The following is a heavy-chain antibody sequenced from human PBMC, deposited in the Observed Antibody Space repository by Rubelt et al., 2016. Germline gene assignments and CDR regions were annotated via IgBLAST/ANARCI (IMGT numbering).Heavy chain of an antibody. CDR3: ARPDGVGTTWY. D-gene: IGHD1-26*01. V-gene: IGHV4-39*01. CDR2: VYYSGRT. J-gene: IGHJ4*02. CDR1: GGSISSSSYY. Sequence: QVQLQQWGAGLLKPSETLSLTCTVSGGSISSSSYYWGWIRQTPGKGLEWIGSVYYSGRTYYNPSLKSRVTISIDTSTNQFSLKLGSVTAADTAVYYCARPDGVGTTWYWGQGTLVTVSS.